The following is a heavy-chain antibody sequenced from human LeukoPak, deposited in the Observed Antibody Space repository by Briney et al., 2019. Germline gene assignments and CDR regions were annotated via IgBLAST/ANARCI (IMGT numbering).Heavy chain of an antibody. CDR1: GGSISGGSYY. V-gene: IGHV4-61*02. J-gene: IGHJ5*02. Sequence: SQTLSLTCTVSGGSISGGSYYWSWIRQPAGKGLEWIGRIYTSGSTNYNPSLKSRVTISVDTSKNQFSLKLSSVTAADTAVYYCARDHCDIFGSNWYDPWGQGTLVTVSS. D-gene: IGHD3-9*01. CDR3: ARDHCDIFGSNWYDP. CDR2: IYTSGST.